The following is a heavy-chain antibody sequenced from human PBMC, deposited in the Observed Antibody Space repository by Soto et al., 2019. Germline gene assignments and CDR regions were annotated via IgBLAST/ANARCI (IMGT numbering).Heavy chain of an antibody. Sequence: QVQLQESGPGLVKPSQTLSLTCTVSGGSISSGDYYWSWIRQPPGKGLEWIGYIYYSGSTYYNPSLKSRVTISVDTSKNQFSLKLSSVTAADTAVYYCAIAYCGGDCYPTHYFDYWGQGTLVTVSS. J-gene: IGHJ4*02. V-gene: IGHV4-30-4*01. CDR1: GGSISSGDYY. CDR2: IYYSGST. D-gene: IGHD2-21*02. CDR3: AIAYCGGDCYPTHYFDY.